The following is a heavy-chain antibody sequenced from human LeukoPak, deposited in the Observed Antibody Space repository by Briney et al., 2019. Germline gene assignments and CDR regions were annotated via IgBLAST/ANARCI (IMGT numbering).Heavy chain of an antibody. CDR2: IHLSGRT. Sequence: SGTLSLTCGVSGVSITSTNWWSWVRQPPGQGLEWIGEIHLSGRTNYNPSLNSRVTLAVDTSRNHLSLNLTSVTAADTAVYYCTRENGAFSPFGYWGQGTLVTVPP. CDR1: GVSITSTNW. V-gene: IGHV4-4*02. J-gene: IGHJ4*02. D-gene: IGHD2-8*01. CDR3: TRENGAFSPFGY.